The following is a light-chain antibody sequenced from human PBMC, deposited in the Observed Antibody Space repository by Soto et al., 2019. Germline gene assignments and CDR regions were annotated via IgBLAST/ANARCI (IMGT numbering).Light chain of an antibody. J-gene: IGKJ1*01. CDR2: AAS. V-gene: IGKV1-39*01. Sequence: DIQMTQSPSSLSASVGNRVTITCRASQSISNYLNWYQQKPGKAPKVLIYAASSLQSGVPSRFSGSGSGTDFTLTISSLQPEAFATYYCQQSYSTPPTFGQGTKVEIK. CDR1: QSISNY. CDR3: QQSYSTPPT.